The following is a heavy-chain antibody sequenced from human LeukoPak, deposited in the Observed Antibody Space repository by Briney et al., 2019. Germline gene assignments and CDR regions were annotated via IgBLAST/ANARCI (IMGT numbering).Heavy chain of an antibody. J-gene: IGHJ5*02. CDR2: MNEDGSDK. D-gene: IGHD6-6*01. CDR1: GFTLSDYW. Sequence: PGGSLRLSCAASGFTLSDYWMSWVRQAPGKGLEWVANMNEDGSDKNYVDSVKGRFTISRDDATNSLHLQMNSLRVEGTAVYYCASNEYSSSPRDNWFDPWGQGTLVTVSS. CDR3: ASNEYSSSPRDNWFDP. V-gene: IGHV3-7*01.